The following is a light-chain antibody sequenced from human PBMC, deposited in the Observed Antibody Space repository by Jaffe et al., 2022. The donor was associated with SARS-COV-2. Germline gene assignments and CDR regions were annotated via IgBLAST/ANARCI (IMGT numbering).Light chain of an antibody. V-gene: IGKV3-20*01. CDR3: QQYDTSPRT. J-gene: IGKJ1*01. CDR2: GAS. Sequence: DIVLTQSPGTLSLSPGERATLSCRASQSLSNNLLAWYQQRPGQAPRLLIHGASMRASGIPDRFSGSGSGTDFSLTISRLEPEDFAVYYCQQYDTSPRTFGQGTKVEIK. CDR1: QSLSNNL.